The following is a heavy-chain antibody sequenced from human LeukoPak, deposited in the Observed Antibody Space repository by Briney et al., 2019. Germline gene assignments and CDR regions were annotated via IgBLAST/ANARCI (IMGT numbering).Heavy chain of an antibody. CDR2: ISSSISTI. Sequence: GGSLRLSCPASGLTFTSYSMNWVRQAPGKGMEWVSYISSSISTIYYTDPVKGRFAIARDNAKNSQYVEKNSLRGEGTVVYYCARERGAVAGHFDFWGQGTLVTVSS. J-gene: IGHJ4*02. V-gene: IGHV3-48*01. CDR1: GLTFTSYS. CDR3: ARERGAVAGHFDF. D-gene: IGHD6-19*01.